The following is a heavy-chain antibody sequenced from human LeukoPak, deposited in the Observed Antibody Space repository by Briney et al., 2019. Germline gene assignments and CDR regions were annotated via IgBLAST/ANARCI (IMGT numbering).Heavy chain of an antibody. Sequence: ASVKVSCKASGYTFTSYGISWVRQAPGQGLEWMGWISAYNGNTNYAQKLQGRVTMTTDTSTSTAYMELRSLRSDDTAVYYCASGGGGYSSGWYGEDYWGQGTLVTVSS. V-gene: IGHV1-18*01. D-gene: IGHD6-19*01. CDR3: ASGGGGYSSGWYGEDY. J-gene: IGHJ4*02. CDR1: GYTFTSYG. CDR2: ISAYNGNT.